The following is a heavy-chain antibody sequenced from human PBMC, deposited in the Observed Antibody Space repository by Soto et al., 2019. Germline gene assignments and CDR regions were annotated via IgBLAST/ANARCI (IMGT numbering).Heavy chain of an antibody. CDR2: IHYSGRT. J-gene: IGHJ5*02. Sequence: WTWIRQHPGKGLEWIAYIHYSGRTYYNPSLKSRVTISVDTSNNQFSLKLSSVTVADTAVYYCARYYFDSSGYSNWFDPWGQGTLVTVSS. CDR3: ARYYFDSSGYSNWFDP. D-gene: IGHD3-22*01. V-gene: IGHV4-31*02.